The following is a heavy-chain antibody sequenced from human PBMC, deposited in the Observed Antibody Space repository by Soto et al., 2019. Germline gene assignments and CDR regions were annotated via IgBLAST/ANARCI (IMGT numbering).Heavy chain of an antibody. Sequence: SETLSLTCTVSGGSISSYYWSWIRQPLGQGLEWIGSIYYSGSTYSNPSLKSRVTISVDTSKNQFSLKLSSVTAADTAVYYCARTYDWNNLNSFDIWGRGTLVTVSS. V-gene: IGHV4-59*05. CDR2: IYYSGST. CDR3: ARTYDWNNLNSFDI. J-gene: IGHJ3*02. CDR1: GGSISSYY. D-gene: IGHD1-20*01.